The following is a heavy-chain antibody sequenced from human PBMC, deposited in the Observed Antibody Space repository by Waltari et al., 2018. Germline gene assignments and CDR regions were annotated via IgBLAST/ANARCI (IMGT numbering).Heavy chain of an antibody. CDR2: MIPMFGAP. D-gene: IGHD6-19*01. CDR3: ATSSSGWYQDASDV. Sequence: QVQLVQSGAEVKKPGSSVRVSCKASGGALSSYAIRWGRQAPGQGLEWMGGMIPMFGAPNYAQKFQGRITITTDESTRTDYMELSSLRSDDTAVYFCATSSSGWYQDASDVWGHGTLVTV. J-gene: IGHJ3*01. V-gene: IGHV1-69*05. CDR1: GGALSSYA.